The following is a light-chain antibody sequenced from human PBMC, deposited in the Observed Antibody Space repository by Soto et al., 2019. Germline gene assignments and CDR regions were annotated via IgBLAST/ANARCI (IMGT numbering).Light chain of an antibody. CDR1: QSVRSW. Sequence: DIQLTQSPSIRSASVGDRVTITCRASQSVRSWLDGYQQKPGKAPNLLIYYASNLASGVPSRFSGSGSGTAYKLSISSLQPEDFATYFCQQYNSHSLYSCGQGPKLEIK. CDR2: YAS. J-gene: IGKJ2*01. CDR3: QQYNSHSLYS. V-gene: IGKV1-5*01.